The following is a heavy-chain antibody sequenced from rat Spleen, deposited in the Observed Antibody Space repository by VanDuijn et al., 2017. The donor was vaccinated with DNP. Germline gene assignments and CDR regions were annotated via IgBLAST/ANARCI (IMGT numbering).Heavy chain of an antibody. D-gene: IGHD4-3*01. Sequence: QVQLKESGPGLVQPSQTLSLTCTVSGFSLIDYSVYWVRQPPGKVLEWIAAIWSGGNTDYNSALKSRLSISRDTSKNQVFLKMNSLQTEDTAFYFCTREGTALFAYWGQGTLVTVSS. V-gene: IGHV2-15*01. J-gene: IGHJ3*01. CDR3: TREGTALFAY. CDR1: GFSLIDYS. CDR2: IWSGGNT.